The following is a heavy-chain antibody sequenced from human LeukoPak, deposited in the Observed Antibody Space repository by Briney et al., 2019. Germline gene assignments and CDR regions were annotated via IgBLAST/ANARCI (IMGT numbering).Heavy chain of an antibody. CDR3: VVVVEPPDSDGFDV. CDR1: GFTFGNSW. J-gene: IGHJ3*01. D-gene: IGHD1-14*01. V-gene: IGHV3-74*01. Sequence: PGGSLRLSCAASGFTFGNSWVHWVRQAPGKGLVWVSLINADGSTTTYADSAKGRFTISRDNARNTVSLQMNSLTIEDTAVYYCVVVVEPPDSDGFDVWGQGTMITVSS. CDR2: INADGSTT.